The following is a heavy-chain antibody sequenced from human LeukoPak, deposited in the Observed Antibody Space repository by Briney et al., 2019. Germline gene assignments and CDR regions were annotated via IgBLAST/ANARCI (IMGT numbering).Heavy chain of an antibody. CDR2: IWYDGSNK. CDR3: ARCRKILWGYGMDV. CDR1: GFTFSSYG. Sequence: GGSLRLSCAASGFTFSSYGMHWVRQAPGKGLEWVAVIWYDGSNKYYADSVKGRFTISRDNSKNTLYLQMNSLRAEDTAEYYCARCRKILWGYGMDVWGQGTTVTVSS. V-gene: IGHV3-33*01. D-gene: IGHD2-21*01. J-gene: IGHJ6*02.